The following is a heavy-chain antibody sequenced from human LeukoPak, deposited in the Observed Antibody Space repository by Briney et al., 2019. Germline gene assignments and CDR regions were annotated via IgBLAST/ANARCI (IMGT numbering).Heavy chain of an antibody. J-gene: IGHJ4*02. D-gene: IGHD6-19*01. Sequence: GGSLGLSCAASGFTFIDYDMHWVRQDIGKGLEWVSAIGIRGDTHYSGSVKGRFTTSRENAESSLYLQMNSLRAEDTAVYYCARGGIQVSGIDEFDYWGQGTLVTVSS. V-gene: IGHV3-13*01. CDR1: GFTFIDYD. CDR3: ARGGIQVSGIDEFDY. CDR2: IGIRGDT.